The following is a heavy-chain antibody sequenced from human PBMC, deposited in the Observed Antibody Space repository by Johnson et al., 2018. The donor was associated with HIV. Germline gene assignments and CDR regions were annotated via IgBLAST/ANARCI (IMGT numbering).Heavy chain of an antibody. CDR1: GFTFSIHA. CDR2: IYSDGNT. Sequence: QLVESGGGAVQPGRSLTLSCAASGFTFSIHAMYWVRQAPEKGLEWVSVIYSDGNTYYADSVKGRFTISRDNSKNTLYLQMNSLRAEDTAIYYCARAYSYGAFDIWGQGTMVTVSS. V-gene: IGHV3-66*01. D-gene: IGHD3-16*01. J-gene: IGHJ3*02. CDR3: ARAYSYGAFDI.